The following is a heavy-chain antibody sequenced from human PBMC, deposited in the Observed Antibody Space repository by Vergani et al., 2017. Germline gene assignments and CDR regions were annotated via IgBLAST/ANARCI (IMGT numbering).Heavy chain of an antibody. V-gene: IGHV5-51*01. CDR1: GYSFTSYW. Sequence: EVQLVQSGAEVKKPGESLKISCKGSGYSFTSYWIGWVRQMPGKGLEWMGIIYPGDSDTRYSPSFQGQVTISADKSISTAYLQWRSLKASDTAMYYCARHRPPWELLLGTAGYFDYWGQGTLVTVSS. D-gene: IGHD1-26*01. CDR2: IYPGDSDT. J-gene: IGHJ4*02. CDR3: ARHRPPWELLLGTAGYFDY.